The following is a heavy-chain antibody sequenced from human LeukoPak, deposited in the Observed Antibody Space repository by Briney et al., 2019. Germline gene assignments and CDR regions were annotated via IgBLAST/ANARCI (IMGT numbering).Heavy chain of an antibody. Sequence: GGSLRLSCAASGFTFSNAWMSWVRQAPGKGLEWVAFITTKAYGGTTEYAASVKGRFTISRDDSKTIAYLQMNSLKAEDTAVYYRTRCLWSKYFDYWGQGTLVTVSS. CDR3: TRCLWSKYFDY. CDR2: ITTKAYGGTT. D-gene: IGHD3-10*01. J-gene: IGHJ4*02. V-gene: IGHV3-49*04. CDR1: GFTFSNAW.